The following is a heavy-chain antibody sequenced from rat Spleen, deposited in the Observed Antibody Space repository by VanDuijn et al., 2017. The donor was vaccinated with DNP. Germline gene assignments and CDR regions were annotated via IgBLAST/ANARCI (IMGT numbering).Heavy chain of an antibody. D-gene: IGHD4-3*01. CDR3: ARDLIIRDTTSAMDA. Sequence: QVQLKESGPGLVQPSQTLSITCTVSVFSLTTYTVNWVRQPPGKGLEWIGAIWSGGSTDYNSALKSRLSISRDTSKSQVFLKLNSLQTEDTATYYCARDLIIRDTTSAMDAWGQGTSVTVSS. V-gene: IGHV2-15*01. CDR1: VFSLTTYT. CDR2: IWSGGST. J-gene: IGHJ4*01.